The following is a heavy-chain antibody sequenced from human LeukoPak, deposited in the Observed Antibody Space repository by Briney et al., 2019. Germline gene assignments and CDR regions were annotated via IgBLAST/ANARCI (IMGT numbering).Heavy chain of an antibody. D-gene: IGHD1-26*01. CDR2: ISGSGGST. J-gene: IGHJ4*02. CDR1: GFTFSSYA. CDR3: AKVGWEGYYFDY. Sequence: GGSLRLSCAASGFTFSSYAMSRVRQAPGKGLEWVSAISGSGGSTYYADSVKGRFAISRDNSKNTLYLQMNSLRAEDTAVYYCAKVGWEGYYFDYWGQGTLVTVSS. V-gene: IGHV3-23*01.